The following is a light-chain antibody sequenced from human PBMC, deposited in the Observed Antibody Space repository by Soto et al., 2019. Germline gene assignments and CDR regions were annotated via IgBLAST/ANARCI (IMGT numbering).Light chain of an antibody. CDR2: GAS. J-gene: IGKJ1*01. Sequence: DIQMTQSPSSLSASVCDRVTITCRASLTIGDSLSWFQQKAGKPPTLLIYGASALQSGVPARFSGSGSGTDFTLTISNMQREDFATYYCLQTYNLPRTFGQGTKVDI. CDR1: LTIGDS. CDR3: LQTYNLPRT. V-gene: IGKV1-39*01.